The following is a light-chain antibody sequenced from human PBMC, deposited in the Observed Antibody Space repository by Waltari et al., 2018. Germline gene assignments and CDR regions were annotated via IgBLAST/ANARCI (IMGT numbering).Light chain of an antibody. Sequence: QSALTQPASVSGSPGQSITISCTGTSSDVGSYNLVSWYQQHPGKAPKLMIYEVSKLPSGVSSRLSGSKSGNTASLTISGLQAEDEADYYCCSYAGSPWVFGGGTKLTVL. CDR1: SSDVGSYNL. CDR3: CSYAGSPWV. J-gene: IGLJ3*02. CDR2: EVS. V-gene: IGLV2-23*02.